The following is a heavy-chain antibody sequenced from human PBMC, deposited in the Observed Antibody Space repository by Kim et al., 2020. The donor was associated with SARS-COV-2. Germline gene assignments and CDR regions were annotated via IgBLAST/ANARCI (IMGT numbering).Heavy chain of an antibody. CDR3: AKGGRFGGAFDI. J-gene: IGHJ3*02. D-gene: IGHD3-10*01. Sequence: GYADSVKGRFTISRDNAKNALYLQMNSLIAEDTALYYCAKGGRFGGAFDIWGQGTMVTVSS. V-gene: IGHV3-9*01.